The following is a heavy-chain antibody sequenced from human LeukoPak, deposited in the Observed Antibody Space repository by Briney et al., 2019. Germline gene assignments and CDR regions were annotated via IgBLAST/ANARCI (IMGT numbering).Heavy chain of an antibody. V-gene: IGHV3-7*01. CDR1: GFIFSRYW. D-gene: IGHD3-22*01. Sequence: PGGSLRLSCATSGFIFSRYWMSWVRQAPGKGLEWVANINQDESERNYVDSVKGRFTISRDNAKNSLYLQMNSLRAEDTAVYYCARDVSSGSHFDYWGQGTLVTVSS. J-gene: IGHJ4*02. CDR3: ARDVSSGSHFDY. CDR2: INQDESER.